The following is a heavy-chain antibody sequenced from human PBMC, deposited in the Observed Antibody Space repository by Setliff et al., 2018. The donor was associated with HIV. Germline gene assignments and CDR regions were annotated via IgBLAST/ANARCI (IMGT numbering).Heavy chain of an antibody. Sequence: SENLSLTCTVSGGSISSGSYYWSWIRQPAGKGLEWIGRIYTSGSTNYNPSLKSRVTISVDTSKNQFSLKLSSVTAADTAVYYCAGSWSGYPLSFGYWGQGTLVTVSS. D-gene: IGHD3-3*01. CDR1: GGSISSGSYY. CDR3: AGSWSGYPLSFGY. V-gene: IGHV4-61*02. CDR2: IYTSGST. J-gene: IGHJ4*02.